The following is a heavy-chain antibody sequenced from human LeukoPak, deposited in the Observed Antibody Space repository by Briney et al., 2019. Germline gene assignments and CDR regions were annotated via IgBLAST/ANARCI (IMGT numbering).Heavy chain of an antibody. Sequence: SETLSLTCIVSGYSISSGYYWGWIRQPPGKGLEWIGTFYHSGRSYYKSSLKSRVTIIIDTPKNHFSLTLSSVTAADTAVYYCARSDGYGLVGIWGQGTMVTVSS. V-gene: IGHV4-38-2*02. CDR3: ARSDGYGLVGI. CDR1: GYSISSGYY. J-gene: IGHJ3*02. CDR2: FYHSGRS. D-gene: IGHD3-10*01.